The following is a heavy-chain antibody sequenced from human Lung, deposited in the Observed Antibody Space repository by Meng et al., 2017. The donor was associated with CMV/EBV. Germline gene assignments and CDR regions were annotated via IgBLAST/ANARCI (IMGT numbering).Heavy chain of an antibody. CDR3: ARTNYGDYNWFDP. CDR2: IYYSGST. CDR1: GGSISSGGFY. V-gene: IGHV4-31*03. J-gene: IGHJ5*02. Sequence: GPGLVTRSPPLSLPCPVPGGSISSGGFYWSWIRQPPGKGLEWIGYIYYSGSTYYNPSLRSRVAISIDTSKNQFSLKLTSVTAADTAVYFCARTNYGDYNWFDPWGQGTLVTVSS. D-gene: IGHD4-17*01.